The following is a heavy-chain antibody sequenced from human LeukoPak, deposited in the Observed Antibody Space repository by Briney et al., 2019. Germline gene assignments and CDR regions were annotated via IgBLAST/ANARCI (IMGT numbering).Heavy chain of an antibody. CDR3: ARGSNCRRAVGYSSSSEGDY. Sequence: TSETLSLTCAVYGGSFSGYYWGWIRQPPGKGLEWIGEINHSGSTNYNPSLKSRVTISVDTSKNQFSLKLSSVTAADTAVYYCARGSNCRRAVGYSSSSEGDYWGQGTLVTVSS. CDR1: GGSFSGYY. D-gene: IGHD6-6*01. V-gene: IGHV4-34*01. CDR2: INHSGST. J-gene: IGHJ4*02.